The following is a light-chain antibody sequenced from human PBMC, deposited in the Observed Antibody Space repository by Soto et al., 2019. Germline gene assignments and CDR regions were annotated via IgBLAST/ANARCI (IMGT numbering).Light chain of an antibody. CDR3: QQYGSSPST. CDR1: QTVTSSF. Sequence: EIVLTQSPGTLSLSPGERATLSCRASQTVTSSFLAWYQQKPGQAPRLLIYGASTRPTGIPDRLSGSGSGTDFTLTISRLDPEDFAMYYCQQYGSSPSTFGHGTKVEIK. CDR2: GAS. V-gene: IGKV3-20*01. J-gene: IGKJ1*01.